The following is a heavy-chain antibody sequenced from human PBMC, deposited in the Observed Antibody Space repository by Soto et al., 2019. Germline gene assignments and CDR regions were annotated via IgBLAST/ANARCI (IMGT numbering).Heavy chain of an antibody. CDR1: GGTFSSYT. Sequence: ASVKVSCKASGGTFSSYTISWVRQAPGQGLEWMGRIIPILGIANYAQKFQGRVTITADKSTSTAYMELSSLRSEDTAVYYCASKRDTDCSSTSCYFYYYYYMDVWGKGTTVTVSS. J-gene: IGHJ6*03. CDR2: IIPILGIA. CDR3: ASKRDTDCSSTSCYFYYYYYMDV. D-gene: IGHD2-2*01. V-gene: IGHV1-69*02.